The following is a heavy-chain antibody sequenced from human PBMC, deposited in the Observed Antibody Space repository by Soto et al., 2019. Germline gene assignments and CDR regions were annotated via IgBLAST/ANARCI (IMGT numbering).Heavy chain of an antibody. CDR1: GFSVSRYD. D-gene: IGHD5-12*01. CDR2: IQTGGAT. CDR3: VRVLYDSGVVDF. Sequence: QLVESGGGLFQAGGSTRLSCLVSGFSVSRYDMAWVRQAPGKGLEWASIIQTGGATYYTDSAKGRFTISRDNSKNTIYLQMSSLRVEDTGVYSCVRVLYDSGVVDFWGQGSPITVS. J-gene: IGHJ4*02. V-gene: IGHV3-53*01.